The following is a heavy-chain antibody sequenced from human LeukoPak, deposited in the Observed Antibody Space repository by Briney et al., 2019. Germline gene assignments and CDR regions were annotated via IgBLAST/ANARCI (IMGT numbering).Heavy chain of an antibody. CDR2: INYSGTT. CDR1: GDSISSDNCY. J-gene: IGHJ6*03. D-gene: IGHD5-12*01. Sequence: SETLSLTCTVSGDSISSDNCYWAWLRQSPGKGLEWIASINYSGTTYYNPSLNSRVTISVDTSKNRFSLKLSSVTAADTAVYYCARDGYSGYDATEAYYMDVWGKGTTVAVSS. V-gene: IGHV4-39*07. CDR3: ARDGYSGYDATEAYYMDV.